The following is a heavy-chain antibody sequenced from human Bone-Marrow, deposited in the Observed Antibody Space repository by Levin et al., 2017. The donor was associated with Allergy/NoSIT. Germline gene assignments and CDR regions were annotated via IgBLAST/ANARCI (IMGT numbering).Heavy chain of an antibody. CDR2: IYYSGNT. CDR1: GGSISGGGYY. J-gene: IGHJ4*02. D-gene: IGHD5-12*01. Sequence: LRLSCTVSGGSISGGGYYWSWIRQHPGKGLEWIGYIYYSGNTYYNPSLKSRVIISVVTSKNQLSLKLTSVTVADTAVYYCARFHGYDFDYWGQGTLVTVSS. CDR3: ARFHGYDFDY. V-gene: IGHV4-31*03.